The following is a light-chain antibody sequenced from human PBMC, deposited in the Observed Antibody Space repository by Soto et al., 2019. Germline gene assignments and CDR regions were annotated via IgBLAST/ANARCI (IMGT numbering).Light chain of an antibody. V-gene: IGLV2-14*01. CDR3: RSYTSSSTPYV. J-gene: IGLJ1*01. CDR1: SSDVGGYNY. CDR2: EVS. Sequence: QSALTQPASVSGSPGQSITISCTGTSSDVGGYNYVSWYQQHPGRAPKLMIYEVSNRPSGVSNRFSGYKSGNTASLTISGLQAEDEADYYCRSYTSSSTPYVFGTGTKVTVL.